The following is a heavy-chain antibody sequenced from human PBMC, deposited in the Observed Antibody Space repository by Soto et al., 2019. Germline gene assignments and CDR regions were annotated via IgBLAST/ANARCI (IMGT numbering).Heavy chain of an antibody. CDR1: GCSINSFF. CDR3: ARGSAWSGSNWFDP. Sequence: SETLSLTSTVSGCSINSFFWGWFRPPPGKGLEWVAYIYYSGSTSYNPSLKSRVTISVDTSKNQFSLNLISVTAADTAVYYCARGSAWSGSNWFDPWGQGTLVTVS. D-gene: IGHD6-19*01. CDR2: IYYSGST. V-gene: IGHV4-59*08. J-gene: IGHJ5*01.